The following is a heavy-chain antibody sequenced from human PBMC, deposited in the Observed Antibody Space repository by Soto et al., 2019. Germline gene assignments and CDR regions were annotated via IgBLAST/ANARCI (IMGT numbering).Heavy chain of an antibody. D-gene: IGHD1-26*01. V-gene: IGHV1-18*01. CDR2: ISVENGNT. Sequence: ASVKVSCKASGYTFTTYGISWVRQAPGQGLEWMGWISVENGNTNYAQKLQGRVTMTTDTSTTTAYMELRSLRSDDTAVYYCARVPGRTWECENWGKGNMVNVSS. CDR1: GYTFTTYG. J-gene: IGHJ4*02. CDR3: ARVPGRTWECEN.